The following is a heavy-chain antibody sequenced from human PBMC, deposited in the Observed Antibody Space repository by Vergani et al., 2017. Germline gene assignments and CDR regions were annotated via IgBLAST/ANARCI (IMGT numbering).Heavy chain of an antibody. CDR2: MYHIGST. J-gene: IGHJ5*02. V-gene: IGHV4-59*01. CDR1: GGSMSGYY. Sequence: QVRLQESGPGLVKPSETLSLTCSVSGGSMSGYYWSWIRQPPGKELEWIGYMYHIGSTNYNPSLETRVTISVDTSKNQFSLKLNSVTAADTPVYYCGRVADFYGLGGRLLDLWGQGILVTVSS. D-gene: IGHD3-10*01. CDR3: GRVADFYGLGGRLLDL.